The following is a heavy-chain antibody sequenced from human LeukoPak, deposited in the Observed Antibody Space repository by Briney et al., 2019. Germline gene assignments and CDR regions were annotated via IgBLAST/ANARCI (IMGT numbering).Heavy chain of an antibody. D-gene: IGHD6-13*01. CDR2: ITGRGENI. Sequence: GGTLRLSCTASGFTFSSYGMNWVRQAPGKGLEWVSGITGRGENIYYAGSVKGRSTISRDNSKNTLYLQMNSLRAEDTAVYYCANGRAAAGTFFDYWGQGTLVTVSS. J-gene: IGHJ4*02. V-gene: IGHV3-23*01. CDR3: ANGRAAAGTFFDY. CDR1: GFTFSSYG.